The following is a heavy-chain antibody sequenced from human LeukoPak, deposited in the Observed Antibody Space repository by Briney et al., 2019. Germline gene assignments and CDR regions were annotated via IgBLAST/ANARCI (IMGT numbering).Heavy chain of an antibody. Sequence: GASVKVSCKASGYTFTSYAMHWVRQAPRQRLEWMGWINAGNGNTKYSQKFQGRVTITRDTSASTAYMELSSLRSEDTAVYYCATSYGDYFNWFDPWGQGTLVTVSS. D-gene: IGHD4-17*01. CDR2: INAGNGNT. J-gene: IGHJ5*02. CDR3: ATSYGDYFNWFDP. V-gene: IGHV1-3*01. CDR1: GYTFTSYA.